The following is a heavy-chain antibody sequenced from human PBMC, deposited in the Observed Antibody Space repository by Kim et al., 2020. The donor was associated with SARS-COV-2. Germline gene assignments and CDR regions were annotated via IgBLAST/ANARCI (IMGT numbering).Heavy chain of an antibody. CDR1: SGSISTYY. CDR3: ARSDHRKDFWTGYTEAFDI. J-gene: IGHJ3*02. CDR2: IYYSGST. Sequence: SETLSLTCTVSSGSISTYYWSWIRQPPGKGLEWIGYIYYSGSTNYNPSFMSRVTISVDTSKNQFSLRLSSVTPADTAVYYCARSDHRKDFWTGYTEAFDIWGQGTTVTVSS. V-gene: IGHV4-59*13. D-gene: IGHD3-3*01.